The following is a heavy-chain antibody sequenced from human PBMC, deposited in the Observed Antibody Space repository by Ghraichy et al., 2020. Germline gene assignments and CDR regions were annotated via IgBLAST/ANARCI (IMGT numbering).Heavy chain of an antibody. CDR1: GGTFSSYA. CDR2: IIPIFGTA. Sequence: SVKVSCKASGGTFSSYAISWVRQAPGQGLEWMGGIIPIFGTANYAQKFQGRVTITADKSTSTAYMELSSLRSEDTVVYYCATYKADIVVVPAAFDYWGQGTLVTVSS. D-gene: IGHD2-2*01. CDR3: ATYKADIVVVPAAFDY. V-gene: IGHV1-69*06. J-gene: IGHJ4*02.